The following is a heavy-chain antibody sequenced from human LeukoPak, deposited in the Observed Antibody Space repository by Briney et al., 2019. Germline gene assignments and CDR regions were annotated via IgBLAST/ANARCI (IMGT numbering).Heavy chain of an antibody. D-gene: IGHD3-10*01. Sequence: PGGSLRLSCAASGFTFSSYWMSWVRQAPGKGLEWVANIKQDGSEKYYVDSVKGRFTISRDNAKNSLYLQMNSLRAEDTAVYYCAGGRGVGTMVHFDYWGQGTLVTVSS. CDR1: GFTFSSYW. J-gene: IGHJ4*02. CDR2: IKQDGSEK. V-gene: IGHV3-7*04. CDR3: AGGRGVGTMVHFDY.